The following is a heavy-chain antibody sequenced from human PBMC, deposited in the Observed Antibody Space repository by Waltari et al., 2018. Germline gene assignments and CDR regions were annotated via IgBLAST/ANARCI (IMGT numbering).Heavy chain of an antibody. V-gene: IGHV1-2*02. CDR3: ARGSHIVVVVGATHIDY. CDR2: INPVGGGT. Sequence: QVQLVQSGAEVKKPGASVKVSCKASGYTFTGYYMHWVRQAPGPGLEWMGWINPVGGGTNYAQECQGAVTMARDTSISTGYMELRRRRSNDTAVYYCARGSHIVVVVGATHIDYGGQGTLVTVSS. CDR1: GYTFTGYY. D-gene: IGHD2-15*01. J-gene: IGHJ4*02.